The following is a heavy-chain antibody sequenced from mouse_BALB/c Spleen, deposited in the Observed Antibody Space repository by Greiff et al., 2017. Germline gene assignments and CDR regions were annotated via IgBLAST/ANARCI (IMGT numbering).Heavy chain of an antibody. J-gene: IGHJ3*01. CDR1: GYTFTDYW. Sequence: QVQLQQPGAELVMPGASVKMSCKASGYTFTDYWMHWVKQRPGQGLEWIGAIDTSDSYTSYNQKFKGKATLTVDESSSTAYMQLSSLTSEDSAVYYCARGTTAWRFAYWGQGTLVTVSA. D-gene: IGHD1-2*01. V-gene: IGHV1-69*01. CDR3: ARGTTAWRFAY. CDR2: IDTSDSYT.